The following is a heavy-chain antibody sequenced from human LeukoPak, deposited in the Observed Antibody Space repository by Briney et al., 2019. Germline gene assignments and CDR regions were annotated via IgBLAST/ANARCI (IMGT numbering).Heavy chain of an antibody. D-gene: IGHD3-10*01. CDR3: ARDLNYGSGSYAY. J-gene: IGHJ4*02. Sequence: PGGSLRLSCAASGFTFSSYSMNWVRQAPGKGLEWVSSISSSSSYIYYADSVKGRFTISRDNAKNSLYLQMNSLRAEDTAVYYCARDLNYGSGSYAYWGQGTLVTVSS. V-gene: IGHV3-21*01. CDR2: ISSSSSYI. CDR1: GFTFSSYS.